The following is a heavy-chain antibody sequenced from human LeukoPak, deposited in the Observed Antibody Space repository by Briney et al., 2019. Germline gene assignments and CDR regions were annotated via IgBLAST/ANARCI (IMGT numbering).Heavy chain of an antibody. Sequence: PGGSLRLSCAASGFTFSSYGMHWVRQAPGKWLEWVAFIPYDGSKKYYADSVKGRFTISRDNSKNTLYLQMNSLRAEDTAVYYFAQDRPGNNYWGQGTLVTVFS. J-gene: IGHJ4*02. CDR1: GFTFSSYG. CDR2: IPYDGSKK. V-gene: IGHV3-30*02. D-gene: IGHD6-6*01. CDR3: AQDRPGNNY.